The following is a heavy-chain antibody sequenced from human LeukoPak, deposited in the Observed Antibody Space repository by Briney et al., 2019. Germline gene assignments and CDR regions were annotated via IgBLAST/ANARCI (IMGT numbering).Heavy chain of an antibody. V-gene: IGHV3-21*06. CDR2: ISSSGSYI. J-gene: IGHJ3*02. Sequence: GGSLRLSCAASGFTFSSYIMNWVRQAPGKGLEWVSSISSSGSYIYYADLVKGRFTISRDNAKNSLYLQMNSLRAEDTAVYYCAKFGLAGSGRYHDAFDIWGQGTMVTVSS. D-gene: IGHD3-10*01. CDR1: GFTFSSYI. CDR3: AKFGLAGSGRYHDAFDI.